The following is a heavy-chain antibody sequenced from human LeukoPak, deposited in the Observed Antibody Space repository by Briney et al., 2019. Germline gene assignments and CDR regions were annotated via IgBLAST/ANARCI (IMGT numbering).Heavy chain of an antibody. V-gene: IGHV4-59*08. CDR2: IYYSGST. CDR1: GGSISSYY. CDR3: ARLHGGYYFDY. J-gene: IGHJ4*02. D-gene: IGHD3-10*01. Sequence: SETLSLTCTVSGGSISSYYWSWIRQPPGKGLEWIGYIYYSGSTNYNPSLKSRVTISVDTSKNQFSLKLSSVTAADTAVYYYARLHGGYYFDYWGQGTLVTVSS.